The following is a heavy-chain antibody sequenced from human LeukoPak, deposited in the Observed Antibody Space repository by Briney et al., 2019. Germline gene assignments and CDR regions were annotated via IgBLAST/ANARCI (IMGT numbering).Heavy chain of an antibody. V-gene: IGHV4-4*07. D-gene: IGHD3-10*01. CDR2: IYTSGST. J-gene: IGHJ4*02. Sequence: SETLSLTCTVSGGSISSYYWSWIRQPAGKGLEWIGRIYTSGSTNYNPSLKSRVTISVDASKNQFSLKLSSVTAADTAVYYCAREPTMVRGVIEVYWGQGTLVTVSS. CDR1: GGSISSYY. CDR3: AREPTMVRGVIEVY.